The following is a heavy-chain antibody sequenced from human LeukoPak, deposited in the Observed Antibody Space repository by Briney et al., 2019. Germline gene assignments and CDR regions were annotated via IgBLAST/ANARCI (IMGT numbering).Heavy chain of an antibody. V-gene: IGHV3-23*01. CDR3: AKEGFGSGEAY. D-gene: IGHD3-10*01. CDR2: ISASGVST. CDR1: DFSFSNYA. J-gene: IGHJ4*02. Sequence: GGSLRLSCAASDFSFSNYAMSWVRQAPGKGLEWVSGISASGVSTYYADSVKGHFTISRDNSKNTLYLQMNSLRAEDTAVYYCAKEGFGSGEAYWGQGTLVTVSS.